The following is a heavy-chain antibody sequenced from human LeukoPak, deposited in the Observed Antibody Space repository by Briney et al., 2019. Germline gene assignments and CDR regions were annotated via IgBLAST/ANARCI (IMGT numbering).Heavy chain of an antibody. V-gene: IGHV4-59*12. Sequence: SETLSLTCTVSGDFITASYWSWIRQPPGKGLEWIGYVYYSGSTEYNPSLKSRVTISVDTSKNQFSLKLSSVTAADTAVYYCARDLTPWGYFDYWGQRTLVTVSS. CDR3: ARDLTPWGYFDY. CDR1: GDFITASY. D-gene: IGHD3-16*01. J-gene: IGHJ4*02. CDR2: VYYSGST.